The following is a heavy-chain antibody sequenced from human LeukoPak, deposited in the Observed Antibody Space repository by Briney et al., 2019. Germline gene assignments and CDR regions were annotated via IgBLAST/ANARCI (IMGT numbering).Heavy chain of an antibody. J-gene: IGHJ4*02. Sequence: GGSLRLSCTASGFTFSTYSMNWVRQAPGKGLEWVGFIRSKAYGGTTEYAASVKGRFTISRDDSKSIAYLQMNSLKTEDTAVYYCTRDYRWNRREGGGDYWGQGTLVTVSS. CDR1: GFTFSTYS. V-gene: IGHV3-49*04. CDR3: TRDYRWNRREGGGDY. D-gene: IGHD1-1*01. CDR2: IRSKAYGGTT.